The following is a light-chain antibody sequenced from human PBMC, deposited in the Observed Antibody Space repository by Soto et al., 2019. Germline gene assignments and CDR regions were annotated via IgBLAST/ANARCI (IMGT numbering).Light chain of an antibody. CDR1: QSISTF. Sequence: DIQMTQSPSSLSASVGDRATINCRASQSISTFLNWYQQKPGQAPKVLISAASTLQSGVPSRFSGRGSGTDFTLTISSLQPEDFATYYCQQSDSTPYTFGQGTTLETK. V-gene: IGKV1-39*01. CDR3: QQSDSTPYT. CDR2: AAS. J-gene: IGKJ2*01.